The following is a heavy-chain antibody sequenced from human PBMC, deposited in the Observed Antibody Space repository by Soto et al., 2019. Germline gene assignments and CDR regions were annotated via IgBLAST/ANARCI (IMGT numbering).Heavy chain of an antibody. J-gene: IGHJ6*02. CDR2: IKSKTDGGTT. CDR3: TTVTGFLEWLPLGMDV. D-gene: IGHD3-3*01. CDR1: GFTFSNAW. Sequence: AGSLRLSCAASGFTFSNAWMNWVRQAPGKGLEWVGRIKSKTDGGTTDYAAPVKGRFTISRDDSKNTLYLQMNSLKTEDTAVYYCTTVTGFLEWLPLGMDVWGQGTTVTVSS. V-gene: IGHV3-15*07.